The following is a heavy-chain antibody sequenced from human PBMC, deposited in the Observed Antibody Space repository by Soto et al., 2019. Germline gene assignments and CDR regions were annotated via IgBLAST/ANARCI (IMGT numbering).Heavy chain of an antibody. J-gene: IGHJ6*02. D-gene: IGHD3-3*01. CDR2: ISAYNGNT. Sequence: ASVKVSCKASGYTFTSYGISWVRQAPGQGLEWMGWISAYNGNTNYAQKLQGRVTMTTDTSTSTAYMELRSLRSDDTAVYYCARDRTYYDFWSGYPQDYYYYGMDVWGRGTTVTVSS. CDR3: ARDRTYYDFWSGYPQDYYYYGMDV. V-gene: IGHV1-18*04. CDR1: GYTFTSYG.